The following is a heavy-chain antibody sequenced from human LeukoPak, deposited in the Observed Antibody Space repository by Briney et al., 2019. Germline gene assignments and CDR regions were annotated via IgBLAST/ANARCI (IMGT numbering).Heavy chain of an antibody. Sequence: ASVKVSCKASGYTFTGYYMHWVRQAPGQGLEWMGWINPNSGGTNYAQKFQGRVTMTRDTSISTAYMELSRLRSDDTAVYYCARVNWDTYGMDVRGQGTTVTVSS. CDR2: INPNSGGT. D-gene: IGHD5-18*01. CDR1: GYTFTGYY. J-gene: IGHJ6*02. CDR3: ARVNWDTYGMDV. V-gene: IGHV1-2*02.